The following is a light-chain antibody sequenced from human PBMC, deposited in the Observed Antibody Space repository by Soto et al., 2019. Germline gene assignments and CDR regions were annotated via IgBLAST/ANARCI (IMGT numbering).Light chain of an antibody. Sequence: DIQMTQSPSTLSASVGDRVTITCRASQSISSWLAWYQQKPGKAPKLLVYDASSLESGVPSRFSGSRSGTEFTLTISSLQPDDFATYCCQQYNSYPWTFGQGTKFEIK. CDR3: QQYNSYPWT. V-gene: IGKV1-5*01. CDR2: DAS. CDR1: QSISSW. J-gene: IGKJ1*01.